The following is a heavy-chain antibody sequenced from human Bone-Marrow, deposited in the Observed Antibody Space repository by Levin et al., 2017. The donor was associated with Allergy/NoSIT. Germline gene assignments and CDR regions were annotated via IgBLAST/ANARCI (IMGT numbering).Heavy chain of an antibody. J-gene: IGHJ4*02. CDR3: ARDLGYTYGLLGY. CDR2: IIPITDVT. D-gene: IGHD5-18*01. CDR1: GGSFSDYT. Sequence: SVKVSCKTSGGSFSDYTFSWVRQAPGEGLEWMGRIIPITDVTTYAQKFQGRVTITADESTRTAYMELSSLTSEDTAVYYCARDLGYTYGLLGYWGQGTLVSVSS. V-gene: IGHV1-69*04.